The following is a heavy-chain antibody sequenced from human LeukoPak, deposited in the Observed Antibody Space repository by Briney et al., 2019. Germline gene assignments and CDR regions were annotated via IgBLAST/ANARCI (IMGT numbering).Heavy chain of an antibody. Sequence: GGSLRLSCVVSGFTFSRDWMSWVRQAPGKVLEWVASIKQDGDEKYCVDSVKGRFTISRDNAKNSLYLQMNSLRAEDTAVYYCASHDYGDYASFDYWGQGTLVTVSS. CDR3: ASHDYGDYASFDY. D-gene: IGHD4-17*01. V-gene: IGHV3-7*03. J-gene: IGHJ4*02. CDR2: IKQDGDEK. CDR1: GFTFSRDW.